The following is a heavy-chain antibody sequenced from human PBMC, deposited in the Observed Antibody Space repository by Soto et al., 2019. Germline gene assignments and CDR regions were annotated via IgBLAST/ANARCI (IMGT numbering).Heavy chain of an antibody. J-gene: IGHJ5*02. CDR1: GYTLTELS. CDR3: ALTRVILRSGYYPRNNWFDP. V-gene: IGHV1-24*01. CDR2: FDPEDGET. Sequence: ASVKVSCKVSGYTLTELSMHWVRQAPGKGLEWMGGFDPEDGETIYAQKFQGRVTMTEDTSTDTAYMELSSLRSEDTAVYYRALTRVILRSGYYPRNNWFDPWGQGTLVTVSS. D-gene: IGHD3-3*01.